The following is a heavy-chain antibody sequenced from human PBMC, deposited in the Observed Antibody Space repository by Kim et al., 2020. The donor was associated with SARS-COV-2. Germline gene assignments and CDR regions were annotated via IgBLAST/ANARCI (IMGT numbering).Heavy chain of an antibody. CDR3: AKDQPMIVVVNDAFDI. V-gene: IGHV3-23*01. CDR2: ISGSGGST. CDR1: GFTFSSYA. D-gene: IGHD3-22*01. Sequence: GGSLRLSCAASGFTFSSYAMSWVRQAPGKGLEWVSAISGSGGSTYYADSVKGRFTISRDNSKNTLYLQMNSLRAEDTAVYYCAKDQPMIVVVNDAFDIWGQGTMVTVSS. J-gene: IGHJ3*02.